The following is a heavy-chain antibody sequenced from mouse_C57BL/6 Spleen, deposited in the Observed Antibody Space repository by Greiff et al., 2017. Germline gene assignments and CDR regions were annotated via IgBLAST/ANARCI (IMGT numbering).Heavy chain of an antibody. J-gene: IGHJ4*01. CDR2: IYPRSGNT. V-gene: IGHV1-81*01. D-gene: IGHD1-1*01. Sequence: QVHVKQSGAELARPGASVKLSCKASGYTFTSYGISWVKQRTGQGLEWIGEIYPRSGNTYYNEKFKGKATLTADKSSSTAYMELRSLTSEDSAVYFCALFITTVVATDYAMDYWGQGTSVTVSS. CDR1: GYTFTSYG. CDR3: ALFITTVVATDYAMDY.